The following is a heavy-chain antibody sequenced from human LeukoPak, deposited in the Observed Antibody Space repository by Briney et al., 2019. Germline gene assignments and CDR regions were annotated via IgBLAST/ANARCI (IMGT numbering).Heavy chain of an antibody. CDR3: ARLAYYDFWSDENTAFDY. CDR1: GGSISSGGYY. Sequence: PSQTLSLTCTVSGGSISSGGYYWSWIRQPPGKGLEWIGYIYHSGSTSYNPSLKSRVTISVDTSKNQFSLKLSSVTAADTAVYYCARLAYYDFWSDENTAFDYWGQGTLVTVSS. CDR2: IYHSGST. J-gene: IGHJ4*02. V-gene: IGHV4-30-2*02. D-gene: IGHD3-3*01.